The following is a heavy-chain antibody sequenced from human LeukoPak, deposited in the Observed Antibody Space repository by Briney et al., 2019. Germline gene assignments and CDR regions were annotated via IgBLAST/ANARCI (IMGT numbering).Heavy chain of an antibody. Sequence: PGGSLRLSCAASGFSFDDYAMHWVRQAPGKGLEWVPIISGDGISTAYAESVQGRFTVSRDSRKNVLYLQLNSLTTEDIAFYYCAKDIGALIVSSECLHHWGQGTLVTVPS. CDR1: GFSFDDYA. D-gene: IGHD3-10*01. V-gene: IGHV3-43*02. J-gene: IGHJ1*01. CDR3: AKDIGALIVSSECLHH. CDR2: ISGDGIST.